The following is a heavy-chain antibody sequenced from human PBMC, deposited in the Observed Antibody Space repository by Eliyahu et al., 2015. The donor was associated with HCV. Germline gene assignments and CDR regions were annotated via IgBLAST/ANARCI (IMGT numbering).Heavy chain of an antibody. CDR2: MNPNSGNT. CDR3: ARGRGRGVVVPAAVLDY. D-gene: IGHD2-2*01. J-gene: IGHJ4*02. Sequence: QVQLVQSGAEVKKPGASVKVSCXASGYTFTSYDINWVRQATGQGLEWMGWMNPNSGNTGYAQKFQGRVTMTRNTSISTAYMELSSLRSEDTAVYYCARGRGRGVVVPAAVLDYWGQGTLVTVSS. V-gene: IGHV1-8*01. CDR1: GYTFTSYD.